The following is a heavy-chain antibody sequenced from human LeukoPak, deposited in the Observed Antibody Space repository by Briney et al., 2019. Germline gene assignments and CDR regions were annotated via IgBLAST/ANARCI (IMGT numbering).Heavy chain of an antibody. Sequence: GSPILSCAASGFTFSSYAMSWVRQAPGKGLEWVSAISGSGGSTYYADSVKGRFTISRDNSKNTLYLQMNSLRAEDTAVYYCAKDFSSQSIAVAGRPYYYYYGMDVWGKGTTVTVSS. CDR3: AKDFSSQSIAVAGRPYYYYYGMDV. CDR2: ISGSGGST. J-gene: IGHJ6*04. CDR1: GFTFSSYA. V-gene: IGHV3-23*01. D-gene: IGHD6-19*01.